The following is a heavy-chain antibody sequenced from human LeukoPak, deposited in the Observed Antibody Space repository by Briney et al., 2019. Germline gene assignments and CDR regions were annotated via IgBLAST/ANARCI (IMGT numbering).Heavy chain of an antibody. V-gene: IGHV4-39*07. CDR2: IYYSGGT. J-gene: IGHJ4*02. Sequence: PSETLSLTCTVSGGSISSSSYYWGWIRQPPGKGLEWIGSIYYSGGTYYNPSLKSRVTISVDTSKNQFSLKLSSVTAADTAVYYCARDNVGGYNFDYWGQGTLVTVSS. CDR3: ARDNVGGYNFDY. D-gene: IGHD5-24*01. CDR1: GGSISSSSYY.